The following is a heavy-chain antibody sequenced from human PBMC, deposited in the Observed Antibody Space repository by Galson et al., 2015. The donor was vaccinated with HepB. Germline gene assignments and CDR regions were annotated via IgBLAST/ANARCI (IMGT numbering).Heavy chain of an antibody. Sequence: SLRLSCAASGFTFSDYAIHWVRQAPGRGLEWVAVISWDGRSQTYADSVKGRFTVSRDNSKNTLYLQTNSLGPEDTAVYYCAREGPLSGSWYYFEYWGQGTLVTVSS. V-gene: IGHV3-30*04. D-gene: IGHD6-13*01. CDR3: AREGPLSGSWYYFEY. CDR1: GFTFSDYA. J-gene: IGHJ4*02. CDR2: ISWDGRSQ.